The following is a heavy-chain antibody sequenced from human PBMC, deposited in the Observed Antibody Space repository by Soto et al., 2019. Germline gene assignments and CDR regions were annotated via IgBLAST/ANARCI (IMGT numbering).Heavy chain of an antibody. J-gene: IGHJ3*01. V-gene: IGHV3-53*01. D-gene: IGHD2-15*01. CDR1: GFTVSLKY. CDR3: AREWWSGFDL. CDR2: IYTGVST. Sequence: VQLVESGGDLIQPGGSLRLSCAASGFTVSLKYMNWVRQAPGKGLEWVSVIYTGVSTFYADSVKGRFTISRDTSKNSIYLQMNNLRAEDTGVYFCAREWWSGFDLWGQGTMVTVSS.